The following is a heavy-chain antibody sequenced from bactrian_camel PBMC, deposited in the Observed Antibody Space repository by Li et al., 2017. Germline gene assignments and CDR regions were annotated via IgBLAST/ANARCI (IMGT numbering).Heavy chain of an antibody. Sequence: DVQLVESGGDLVQPGGSLRLSCAASGFTFSSVYMSWVRQAPGKEREGVAVIDSHGSTSYADSVKGRFTISKDNAENTLYLQMNSLKPEDTAMYYCAARTRVWFECGLRAGDFSYWGQGTQVTVS. CDR3: AARTRVWFECGLRAGDFSY. D-gene: IGHD3*01. J-gene: IGHJ6*01. CDR2: IDSHGST. CDR1: GFTFSSVY. V-gene: IGHV3S10*01.